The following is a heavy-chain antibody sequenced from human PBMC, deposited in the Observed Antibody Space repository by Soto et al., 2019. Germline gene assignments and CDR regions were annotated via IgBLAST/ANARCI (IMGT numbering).Heavy chain of an antibody. CDR2: IYCSGST. D-gene: IGHD6-6*01. Sequence: SETLAITLTISGVPLSSYYWDWSRPPPGEGVEWIGYIYCSGSTNYNPSLKSRVTISVDTSKNQFSLKLSSVTAADTAVYYCARGGVAARPYGMDVWGQGTTVTVSS. V-gene: IGHV4-59*01. CDR3: ARGGVAARPYGMDV. CDR1: GVPLSSYY. J-gene: IGHJ6*02.